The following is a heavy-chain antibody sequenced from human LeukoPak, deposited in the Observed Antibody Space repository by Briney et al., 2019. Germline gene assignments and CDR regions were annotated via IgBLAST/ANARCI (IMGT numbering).Heavy chain of an antibody. CDR3: ASAGTTVTTRFFDY. D-gene: IGHD4-17*01. J-gene: IGHJ4*02. Sequence: SETLSLTCAVYGGSFSGYFWSWIRQPPGKGLEWIGYIYYSGSTNYNPSLKSRVTISVDTSKNQFSLKLSSVTAADTAVYYCASAGTTVTTRFFDYWGQGTLVTVPS. CDR2: IYYSGST. V-gene: IGHV4-59*08. CDR1: GGSFSGYF.